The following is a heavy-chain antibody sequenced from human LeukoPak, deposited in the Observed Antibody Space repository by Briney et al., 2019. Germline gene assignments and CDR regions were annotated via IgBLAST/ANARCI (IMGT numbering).Heavy chain of an antibody. Sequence: GGSLRLSCAASGFTFSSFAMSWVRQAPGEGLEWVSAISGSGGSTYYADSVKGRFTISRDNSKNTLYLQMNSLRAEDTAVYYCAKDRYTSSWLDAFDIWGQGTMVTVSS. J-gene: IGHJ3*02. CDR3: AKDRYTSSWLDAFDI. V-gene: IGHV3-23*01. CDR2: ISGSGGST. CDR1: GFTFSSFA. D-gene: IGHD6-13*01.